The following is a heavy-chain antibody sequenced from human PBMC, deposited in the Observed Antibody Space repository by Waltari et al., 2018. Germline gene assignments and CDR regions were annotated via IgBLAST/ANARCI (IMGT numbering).Heavy chain of an antibody. V-gene: IGHV1-2*06. J-gene: IGHJ4*02. CDR3: ARDDYGDNGAIDY. D-gene: IGHD4-17*01. CDR1: GYTFTGYY. CDR2: INPNSGGT. Sequence: QVQLVQSGAEVKKPGASVTVSCKASGYTFTGYYMHWVRQAPGQGLEWMGRINPNSGGTNYAQKFQGRVTMTRDTSISTAYMELSRLRSDDTAVYYCARDDYGDNGAIDYWGQGTLVTVSS.